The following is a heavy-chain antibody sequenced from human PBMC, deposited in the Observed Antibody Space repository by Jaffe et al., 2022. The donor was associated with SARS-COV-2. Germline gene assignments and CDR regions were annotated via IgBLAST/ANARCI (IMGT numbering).Heavy chain of an antibody. CDR3: TTGSIAVAYYYYYGMDV. CDR2: IKSKTDGGTT. D-gene: IGHD6-19*01. CDR1: GFTFSNAW. V-gene: IGHV3-15*01. J-gene: IGHJ6*02. Sequence: EVQLVESGGGLVKPGGSLRLSCAASGFTFSNAWMSWVRQAPGKGLEWVGRIKSKTDGGTTDYAAPVKGRFTISRDDSKNTLYLQMNSLKTEDTAVYYCTTGSIAVAYYYYYGMDVWGQGTTVTVSS.